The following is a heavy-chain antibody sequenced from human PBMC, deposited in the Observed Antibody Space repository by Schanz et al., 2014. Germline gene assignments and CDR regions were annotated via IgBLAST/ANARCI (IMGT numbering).Heavy chain of an antibody. Sequence: QVQLVQSGGCVVQPGGSLRLSCAASGFTFTSYSMHWVRQAPGRGLEWVAFIRYDGSSKYYADSERGRFTISRDDCTNTPYLYLNSLRPEDTALYYSESLYDREYFDYWGQGTLVTVSS. CDR3: ESLYDREYFDY. V-gene: IGHV3-30*02. D-gene: IGHD2-8*01. J-gene: IGHJ4*02. CDR1: GFTFTSYS. CDR2: IRYDGSSK.